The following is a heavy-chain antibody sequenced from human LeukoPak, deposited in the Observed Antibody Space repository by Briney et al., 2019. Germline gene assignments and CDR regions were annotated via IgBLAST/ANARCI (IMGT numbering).Heavy chain of an antibody. D-gene: IGHD3-22*01. CDR1: GLTDSSNY. CDR2: ISGGGST. Sequence: GGSLRLSCAASGLTDSSNYMSWVRQAPGKGLEGVSVISGGGSTYYADSVKGRLTISRHNSQNTLYLQMNSLRAEDTAVYYCARAVTMNRYYYGMDVWGQGTTVTVSS. V-gene: IGHV3-53*04. CDR3: ARAVTMNRYYYGMDV. J-gene: IGHJ6*02.